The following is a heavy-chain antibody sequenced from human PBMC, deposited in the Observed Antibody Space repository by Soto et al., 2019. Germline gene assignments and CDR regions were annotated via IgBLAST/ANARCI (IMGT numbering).Heavy chain of an antibody. D-gene: IGHD1-26*01. CDR2: ISSSSSTI. V-gene: IGHV3-48*01. CDR3: ARDQRYSGSYTGLSGMDV. Sequence: EVQLVESGGGLVQPGGSLRLSCAASGFTFSSYSMNWVRQAPGKGLEWVSYISSSSSTIYYADSVKGRFTISRDNAKNSLHLQMNSLRAEDTAVYYCARDQRYSGSYTGLSGMDVWGQGTTVTVSS. CDR1: GFTFSSYS. J-gene: IGHJ6*02.